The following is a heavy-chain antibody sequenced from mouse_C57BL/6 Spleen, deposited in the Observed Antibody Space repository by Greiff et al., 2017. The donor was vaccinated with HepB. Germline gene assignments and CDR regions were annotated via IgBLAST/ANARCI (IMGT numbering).Heavy chain of an antibody. CDR3: ARSEGWDEGPLDY. D-gene: IGHD2-3*01. Sequence: QVQLKQSGAELAKPGASVKLSCKASGYTFTSYWMHWVKQRPGQGLEWIGYINPSSGYTKYNQKFKDKATLTADKSSSTAYMQLSSLTYEDSAVYYCARSEGWDEGPLDYWGQGTTLTVSS. V-gene: IGHV1-7*01. CDR1: GYTFTSYW. CDR2: INPSSGYT. J-gene: IGHJ2*01.